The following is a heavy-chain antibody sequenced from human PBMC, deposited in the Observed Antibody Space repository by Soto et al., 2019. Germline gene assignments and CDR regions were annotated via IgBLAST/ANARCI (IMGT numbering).Heavy chain of an antibody. CDR1: GYSFTTNW. CDR2: IFPSDSDT. D-gene: IGHD1-1*01. J-gene: IGHJ4*02. Sequence: GESLKISCKGSGYSFTTNWIGWVRQMPGKGLEWMGIIFPSDSDTRYSPSFQGQVTISADKSISTAYLQWSSLKAADTAVYYCAELHTTFDYWGQGTLVTVSS. CDR3: AELHTTFDY. V-gene: IGHV5-51*01.